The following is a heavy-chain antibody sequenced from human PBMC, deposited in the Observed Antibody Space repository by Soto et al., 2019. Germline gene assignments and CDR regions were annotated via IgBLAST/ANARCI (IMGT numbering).Heavy chain of an antibody. J-gene: IGHJ6*02. V-gene: IGHV1-46*01. CDR1: GYTFTPYY. D-gene: IGHD5-18*01. Sequence: QVQLVQSGAEVKKPGASVKVSCETSGYTFTPYYMHLVRRAPGQGLEWMGMINPSGGSTSYAQKFRGRVTMTRDTSTRTIYMELSSLRRDDTAIYYCARRAYNYANMDVWGQGTTVTVSS. CDR2: INPSGGST. CDR3: ARRAYNYANMDV.